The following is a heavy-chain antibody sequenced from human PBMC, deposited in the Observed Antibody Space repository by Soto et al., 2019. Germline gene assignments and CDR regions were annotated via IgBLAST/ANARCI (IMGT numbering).Heavy chain of an antibody. J-gene: IGHJ4*02. V-gene: IGHV4-39*01. CDR3: VSQRTSVLTQAYFDY. D-gene: IGHD2-8*01. CDR1: GRSVTNNNYY. Sequence: PPETLCLTWTVSGRSVTNNNYYWGWIRQSPGKGLQCIASGYYRGRTYSKSSVKSRVTISVDTSKNQFSLNLNSVTASDTAVYFCVSQRTSVLTQAYFDYWGPGALVTVSP. CDR2: GYYRGRT.